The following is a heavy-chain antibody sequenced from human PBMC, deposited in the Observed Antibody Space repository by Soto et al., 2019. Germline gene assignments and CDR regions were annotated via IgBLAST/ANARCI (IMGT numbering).Heavy chain of an antibody. CDR3: ARARYSGSDS. D-gene: IGHD1-26*01. V-gene: IGHV3-13*04. CDR2: IGKTGDT. J-gene: IGHJ5*01. Sequence: EVQLVESGGALVQPGGSLRLSCVVSGFTFSTYDMHWFRQPTGKGLEWVSGIGKTGDTYYPGSVKGRFTISRENAKNSLYLQMNSLRAGDTAVYYCARARYSGSDSWGQGTLVTVSS. CDR1: GFTFSTYD.